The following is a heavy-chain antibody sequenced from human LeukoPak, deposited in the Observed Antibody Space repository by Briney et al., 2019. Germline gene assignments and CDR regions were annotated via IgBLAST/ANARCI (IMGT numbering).Heavy chain of an antibody. CDR3: ARDSKMRQPTVY. CDR1: GYTFTSYG. V-gene: IGHV1-18*01. CDR2: ISAYNGNT. J-gene: IGHJ4*02. Sequence: ASVKVSCKASGYTFTSYGVSWVRQAPGRGLEWMGWISAYNGNTNYAQKLQGRVTMTTDTSTSTAYMELRSLRSDDTAVYYCARDSKMRQPTVYWGQGTLVTVSS. D-gene: IGHD1-1*01.